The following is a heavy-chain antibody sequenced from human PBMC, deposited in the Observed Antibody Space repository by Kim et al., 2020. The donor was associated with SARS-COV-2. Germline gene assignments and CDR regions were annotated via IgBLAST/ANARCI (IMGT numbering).Heavy chain of an antibody. D-gene: IGHD6-19*01. V-gene: IGHV3-33*01. J-gene: IGHJ4*02. CDR3: ARDVRVAVAGY. Sequence: CNADAVKGRFTISRDNSKTTLYLQMNGLRAEDTAVYYCARDVRVAVAGYWGQGTLVTVSS.